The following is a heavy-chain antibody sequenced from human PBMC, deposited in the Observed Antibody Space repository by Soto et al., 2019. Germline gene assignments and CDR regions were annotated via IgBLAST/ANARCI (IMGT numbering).Heavy chain of an antibody. CDR3: ARSEETYNDVLTGMDLYYYYFGMDV. CDR1: GFTFSIYG. V-gene: IGHV3-30*03. Sequence: PAVSLRLSFGASGFTFSIYGLHWVRQAPGKGREWVAVISYDGSNKSYADSVKGRFTISRDNSKNTLYLQMNSLRAEDAAVYYCARSEETYNDVLTGMDLYYYYFGMDVWGQGT. J-gene: IGHJ6*02. D-gene: IGHD3-9*01. CDR2: ISYDGSNK.